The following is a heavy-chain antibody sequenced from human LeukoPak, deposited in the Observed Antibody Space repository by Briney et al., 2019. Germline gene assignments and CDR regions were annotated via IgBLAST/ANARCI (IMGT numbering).Heavy chain of an antibody. Sequence: GGSLRLSCAASGFTFSSYGMHWVRQAPGKGLEWVAFIRYDGSNKYYADSVKGRFTISRDNAKNSLYLQMNSLRAEDTALYYCARVGIAFDYFDYWGQGTLVTVSS. CDR1: GFTFSSYG. D-gene: IGHD6-13*01. J-gene: IGHJ4*02. CDR3: ARVGIAFDYFDY. V-gene: IGHV3-30*02. CDR2: IRYDGSNK.